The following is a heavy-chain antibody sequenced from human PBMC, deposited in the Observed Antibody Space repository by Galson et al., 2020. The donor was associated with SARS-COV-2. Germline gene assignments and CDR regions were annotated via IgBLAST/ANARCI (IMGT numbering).Heavy chain of an antibody. Sequence: GGSLRLSCAASGFPFSTYSMNWVRLAPGKGLEWVSSISTSSSYTYYVDSVKGRFSISRDNPRNSLYLQMNSLRAEDTAVYYCARDEGIRGYNYGRLYYGMAVWGQGTTVTVSS. J-gene: IGHJ6*02. CDR2: ISTSSSYT. CDR3: ARDEGIRGYNYGRLYYGMAV. V-gene: IGHV3-21*01. CDR1: GFPFSTYS. D-gene: IGHD5-18*01.